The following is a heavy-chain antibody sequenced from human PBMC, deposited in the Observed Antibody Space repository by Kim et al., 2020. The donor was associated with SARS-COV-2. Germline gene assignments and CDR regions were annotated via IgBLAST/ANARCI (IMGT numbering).Heavy chain of an antibody. CDR3: AKYGDTSTTRTDSLDV. CDR1: GFSFRTYA. CDR2: ISGSGATT. D-gene: IGHD5-18*01. V-gene: IGHV3-23*01. J-gene: IGHJ3*01. Sequence: GGSLRLSCATSGFSFRTYAMSLARQAPGKGLEWVSAISGSGATTHYADSVKGRFTISRDNSMNTVSLQMTSLSVEDTALYYCAKYGDTSTTRTDSLDVWGQGTMVTVSS.